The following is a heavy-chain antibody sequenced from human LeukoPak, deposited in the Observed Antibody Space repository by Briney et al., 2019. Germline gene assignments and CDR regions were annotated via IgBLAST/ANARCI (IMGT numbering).Heavy chain of an antibody. J-gene: IGHJ4*02. CDR2: IKKDGSEK. CDR1: GFTFSIFW. D-gene: IGHD3-9*01. V-gene: IGHV3-7*01. CDR3: ARDYPLDWLYDN. Sequence: PGGSLRLSCAASGFTFSIFWMSWVRQAPGKGLEWVANIKKDGSEKYYVDSVKGRFTISRDNAKNSLYLQMNSLRAEDTAVYYCARDYPLDWLYDNWGQGTLVTVSS.